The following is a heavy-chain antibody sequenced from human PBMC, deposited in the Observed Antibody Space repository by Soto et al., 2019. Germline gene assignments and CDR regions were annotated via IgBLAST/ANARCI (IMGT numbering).Heavy chain of an antibody. V-gene: IGHV3-33*01. Sequence: HPGGSMGLSCAASGFPFSSYGMHWVRQAPGKGLEWVAVIWYDGSNKYYADSVKGRFTISRDNSKNTLYLQMNSLRAEDTAVYYCARDAVDTAMAAFDYWGQGTLVTVSS. CDR3: ARDAVDTAMAAFDY. D-gene: IGHD5-18*01. J-gene: IGHJ4*02. CDR2: IWYDGSNK. CDR1: GFPFSSYG.